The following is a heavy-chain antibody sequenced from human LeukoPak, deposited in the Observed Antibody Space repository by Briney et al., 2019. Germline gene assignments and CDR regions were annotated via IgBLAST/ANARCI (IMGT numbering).Heavy chain of an antibody. J-gene: IGHJ3*02. D-gene: IGHD2-8*01. CDR2: IYTSGST. Sequence: SQTLSLTCTVSGGSISSGSYYWSWIRQPAGKGLEWIGRIYTSGSTNYNPSLKSRVTISVDTSKNQFSLKLSSVTAADTAVYYCAREDIVLMVYPYDAFDIWGQGTMVTVSS. CDR1: GGSISSGSYY. V-gene: IGHV4-61*02. CDR3: AREDIVLMVYPYDAFDI.